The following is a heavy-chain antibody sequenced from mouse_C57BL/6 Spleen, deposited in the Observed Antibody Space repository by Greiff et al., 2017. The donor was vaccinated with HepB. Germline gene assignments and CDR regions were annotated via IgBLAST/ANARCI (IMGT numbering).Heavy chain of an antibody. J-gene: IGHJ4*01. V-gene: IGHV1-53*01. Sequence: VQLQQSGTELVKPGASVKLSCKASGYTFTSYWMHWVKQRPGQGLEWIGNINPSNGGTNYNEKFKSKATLTVDKSSSTAYMQLSSLTSEDSAVYYCAKEGYYDYDGDYAMDYWGQGTSVTVSS. CDR3: AKEGYYDYDGDYAMDY. CDR2: INPSNGGT. CDR1: GYTFTSYW. D-gene: IGHD2-4*01.